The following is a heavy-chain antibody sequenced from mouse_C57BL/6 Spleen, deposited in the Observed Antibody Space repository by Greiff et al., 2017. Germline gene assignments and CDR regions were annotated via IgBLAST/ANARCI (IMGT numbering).Heavy chain of an antibody. CDR3: ARRVRFDYYGSSYVGWYFDV. D-gene: IGHD1-1*01. CDR2: IYWDDDK. CDR1: GFSLSTSGMG. J-gene: IGHJ1*03. V-gene: IGHV8-12*01. Sequence: QVTLKVSGPGILQSSQTLSLTCSFSGFSLSTSGMGVSWIRQPSGKGLEWLAHIYWDDDKRYNPSLKRRLTISKDTSRNQVFLKITSVDTADTATYYCARRVRFDYYGSSYVGWYFDVWGTGTTVTVAS.